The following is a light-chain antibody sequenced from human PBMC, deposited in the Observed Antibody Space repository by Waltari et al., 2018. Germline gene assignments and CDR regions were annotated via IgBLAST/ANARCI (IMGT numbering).Light chain of an antibody. CDR2: GAS. CDR3: QHYDNTPLT. Sequence: ILFTQSPGTLSLSPWDMSTLSCRASRRVTGNYLAWYQQKPGQAPRLLIYGASNRAAGVPARFSGSGSRTDFTLIISRLEPEDFAVYYCQHYDNTPLTFGQGTKVEIK. J-gene: IGKJ1*01. CDR1: RRVTGNY. V-gene: IGKV3-20*01.